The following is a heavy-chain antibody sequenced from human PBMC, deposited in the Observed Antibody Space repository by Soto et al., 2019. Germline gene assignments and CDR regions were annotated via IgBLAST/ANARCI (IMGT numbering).Heavy chain of an antibody. V-gene: IGHV1-18*01. CDR2: ISAYNGNT. Sequence: ASVKVSCKASGYTFTSHGVSWVRQAPGQGLEWMGWISAYNGNTNYAQKLQGRVTMTTDTSTSTAYMELRSLRSDDTAVYYCARLQEDIVVVPAATSPMDVWGKGTTVTVSS. CDR3: ARLQEDIVVVPAATSPMDV. D-gene: IGHD2-2*01. CDR1: GYTFTSHG. J-gene: IGHJ6*03.